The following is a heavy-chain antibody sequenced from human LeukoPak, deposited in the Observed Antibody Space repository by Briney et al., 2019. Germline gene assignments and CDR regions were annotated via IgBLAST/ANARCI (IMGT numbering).Heavy chain of an antibody. CDR3: ARLQGGSTAVFDY. CDR1: GGSISGDY. J-gene: IGHJ4*02. Sequence: PSETLSLTCSVSGGSISGDYWSWIRQPPGTGLEWVGYIHYTGSTNYNPSLKSRVTISVDTSKNQFSLKLNSVTAADTAVYYCARLQGGSTAVFDYWAREPWSPSPQ. D-gene: IGHD1-26*01. V-gene: IGHV4-59*01. CDR2: IHYTGST.